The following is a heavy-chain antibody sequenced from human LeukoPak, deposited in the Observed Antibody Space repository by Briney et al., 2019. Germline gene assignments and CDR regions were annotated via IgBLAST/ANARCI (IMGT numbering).Heavy chain of an antibody. CDR3: AREEEVTRIYDY. CDR2: IYYSGST. Sequence: SQTLSLTCTVSGGSISSGDYYWSWIRQPRGKGLEWIGYIYYSGSTYYNPSLKSRVTISVDTSKNQFSLKLSSVTAADTAVYYCAREEEVTRIYDYWGQGTLVTVSS. CDR1: GGSISSGDYY. V-gene: IGHV4-30-4*08. D-gene: IGHD4-11*01. J-gene: IGHJ4*02.